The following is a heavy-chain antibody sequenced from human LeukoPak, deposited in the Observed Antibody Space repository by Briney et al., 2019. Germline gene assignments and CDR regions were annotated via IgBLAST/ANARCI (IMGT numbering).Heavy chain of an antibody. CDR2: ISGSGGST. D-gene: IGHD3-9*01. Sequence: GGSLRLSRAASGFTFRFYDMSWVRQAPGKGLEWVSGISGSGGSTYYADSVKGRFTISRDNSKNTLYLQMNSLRAEDTAVYYCAKSAQGVATGYYYFDYWGQGTLVTVSS. J-gene: IGHJ4*02. CDR1: GFTFRFYD. V-gene: IGHV3-23*01. CDR3: AKSAQGVATGYYYFDY.